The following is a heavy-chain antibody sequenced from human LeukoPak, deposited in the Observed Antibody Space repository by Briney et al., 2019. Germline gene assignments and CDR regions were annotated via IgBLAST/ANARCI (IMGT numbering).Heavy chain of an antibody. CDR3: AKDPKGTYYYDSSGSSDY. D-gene: IGHD3-22*01. CDR2: IRYDGSNK. J-gene: IGHJ4*02. Sequence: GGSLRLSCAASGFTLSSYGMHWVRQAPGKGLEWVAFIRYDGSNKYYADSVKGRFTISRDNSKNTLYLQMNSLRAEDTAVYYCAKDPKGTYYYDSSGSSDYWGQGTLVTVSS. V-gene: IGHV3-30*02. CDR1: GFTLSSYG.